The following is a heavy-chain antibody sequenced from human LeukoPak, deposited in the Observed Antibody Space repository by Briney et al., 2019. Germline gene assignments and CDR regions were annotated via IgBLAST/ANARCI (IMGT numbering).Heavy chain of an antibody. CDR3: ARDPTTVTKRLDI. J-gene: IGHJ3*02. CDR2: ISSIGST. CDR1: GGSISSHY. Sequence: SETLSLTCTVSGGSISSHYWSWIRQPPGKGLEWIGYISSIGSTNYNPSLKSRVTISVDTSTNQFSLKLTSVTAADTAVYFCARDPTTVTKRLDIWGQGTMVTVSS. D-gene: IGHD4-17*01. V-gene: IGHV4-59*11.